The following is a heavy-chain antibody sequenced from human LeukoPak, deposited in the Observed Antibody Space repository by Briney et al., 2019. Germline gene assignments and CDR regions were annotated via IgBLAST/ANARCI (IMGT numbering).Heavy chain of an antibody. CDR3: TTSAPPVVVVPAARSGDYFDY. J-gene: IGHJ4*02. Sequence: GGSLRLSCAASGFTVSSNYMSWVRQAPGKGLEWVSVIYSGGSTYYADSVKGRFTISRDNAKNSLYLQMNSLRPEDTAVYYCTTSAPPVVVVPAARSGDYFDYWGQGTLVTVSS. CDR1: GFTVSSNY. CDR2: IYSGGST. D-gene: IGHD2-2*01. V-gene: IGHV3-53*01.